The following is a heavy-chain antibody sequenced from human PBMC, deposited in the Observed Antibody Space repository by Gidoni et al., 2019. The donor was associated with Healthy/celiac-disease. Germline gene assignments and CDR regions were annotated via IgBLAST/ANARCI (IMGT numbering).Heavy chain of an antibody. CDR2: IYYSGST. J-gene: IGHJ5*02. Sequence: QLQLQESGPGLVKPSETLSLTCTVSGCSISSRSYYWGWIRPPPGKGLGWIGSIYYSGSTYYNPSLKSRFTISVDTSKNQFSLKLSSVTAADTAVYYCARGDRGWFDPWGQGTLVTVSS. CDR1: GCSISSRSYY. V-gene: IGHV4-39*01. D-gene: IGHD3-10*01. CDR3: ARGDRGWFDP.